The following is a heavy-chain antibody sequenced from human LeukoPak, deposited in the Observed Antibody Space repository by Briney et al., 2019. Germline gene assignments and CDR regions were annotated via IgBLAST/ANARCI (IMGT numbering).Heavy chain of an antibody. D-gene: IGHD3-16*02. CDR1: GYTFTGYY. V-gene: IGHV1-2*02. J-gene: IGHJ3*02. CDR3: ARDYILSLETDNGDGFAI. Sequence: VASEKVSCKASGYTFTGYYMHWVRQAPGQALEWMGWINPNSGGTNYAQKFQGRVTMTADTNTNTVSMELRSLRFDDTAVYFCARDYILSLETDNGDGFAIWGQGTVVTVSS. CDR2: INPNSGGT.